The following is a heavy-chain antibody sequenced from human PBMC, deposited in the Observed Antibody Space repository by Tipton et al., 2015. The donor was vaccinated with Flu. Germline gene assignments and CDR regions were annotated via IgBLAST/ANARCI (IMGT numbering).Heavy chain of an antibody. V-gene: IGHV4-4*07. CDR3: AREGNYAEKD. J-gene: IGHJ4*02. Sequence: TLSLTCTVSGGSISSYYWSWIRQPAGKELEWIGHISTSGSTNYNPSLKSQVTMSVDTSNNQFSLKLSSVTAADTAVYYCAREGNYAEKDWGQGTLVTVSS. CDR2: ISTSGST. D-gene: IGHD3-22*01. CDR1: GGSISSYY.